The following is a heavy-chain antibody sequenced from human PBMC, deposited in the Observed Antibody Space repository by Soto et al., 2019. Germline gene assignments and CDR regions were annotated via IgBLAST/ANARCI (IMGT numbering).Heavy chain of an antibody. J-gene: IGHJ5*02. V-gene: IGHV3-30*18. CDR3: EKGSGSGWYGWFAP. CDR2: ISHDESTK. CDR1: GFTFSSYG. Sequence: PGGSLRLSCAASGFTFSSYGIYWVRQAPGKGLEWVALISHDESTKSYADSVKGRFTISRDNSKNTLYLQMNSLITDDTAVYYCEKGSGSGWYGWFAPWGQGTLVTVSS. D-gene: IGHD6-19*01.